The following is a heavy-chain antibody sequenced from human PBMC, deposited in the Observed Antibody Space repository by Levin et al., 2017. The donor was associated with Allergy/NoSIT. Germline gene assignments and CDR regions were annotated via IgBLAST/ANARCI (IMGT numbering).Heavy chain of an antibody. V-gene: IGHV4-30-2*01. CDR3: ARARVYYSNNSPTDFDY. CDR1: GDSISSGSYS. D-gene: IGHD3-22*01. CDR2: IYHSGST. J-gene: IGHJ4*02. Sequence: SETLSLTCAVSGDSISSGSYSWNWIRQPPGKGLEWIGYIYHSGSTYYNPSLKSRVTISVDRSKNQFSLKLSSVTAADTAVYYCARARVYYSNNSPTDFDYWGQGTLVTVSS.